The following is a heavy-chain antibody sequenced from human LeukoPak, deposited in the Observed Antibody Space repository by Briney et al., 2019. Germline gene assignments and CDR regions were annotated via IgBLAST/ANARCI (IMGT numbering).Heavy chain of an antibody. CDR3: TRDVNHDSSG. CDR1: GFRFSDYW. D-gene: IGHD3-22*01. V-gene: IGHV3-7*01. CDR2: IKTDGSET. Sequence: PGGSLRLSCAASGFRFSDYWMTWVRQAPGKGLECVANIKTDGSETYYPDSVKGRFTVSRDNAKNSLYLQMNSMRVEDTAVYYCTRDVNHDSSGWGQGTLVTVSS. J-gene: IGHJ4*02.